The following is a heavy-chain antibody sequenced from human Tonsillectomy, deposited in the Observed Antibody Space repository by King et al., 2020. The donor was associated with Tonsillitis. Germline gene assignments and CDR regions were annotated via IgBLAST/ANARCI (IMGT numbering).Heavy chain of an antibody. CDR3: AREYSSGWDRYWYFDL. J-gene: IGHJ2*01. D-gene: IGHD6-19*01. CDR1: GGSISSYY. V-gene: IGHV4-59*01. CDR2: IYYSGST. Sequence: QLQESGPGLVKPSETLSLTCTVSGGSISSYYWSWIRQPPGKGLEWIGYIYYSGSTNYNPSLESRVTISVDTSKNQFSLKLSSVTAADTAVYYCAREYSSGWDRYWYFDLWGRGTLVTVSS.